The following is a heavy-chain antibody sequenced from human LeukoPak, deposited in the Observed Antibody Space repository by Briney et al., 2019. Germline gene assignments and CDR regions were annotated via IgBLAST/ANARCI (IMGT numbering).Heavy chain of an antibody. CDR3: ARHGGGGYYFLDY. Sequence: GGSLRLSCAASGFTFSSYEMNWVRQAPGKGLEWVSYISSSGSTIYYAASVQGRFTISRDNSKNSLYLPMTSLRAEDTAVYYCARHGGGGYYFLDYWGQGTLVTVSS. CDR2: ISSSGSTI. V-gene: IGHV3-48*03. D-gene: IGHD2-8*01. CDR1: GFTFSSYE. J-gene: IGHJ4*02.